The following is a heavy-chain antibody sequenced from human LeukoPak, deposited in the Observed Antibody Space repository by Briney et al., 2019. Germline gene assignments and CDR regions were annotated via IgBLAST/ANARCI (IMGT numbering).Heavy chain of an antibody. CDR1: GGSFSGYY. D-gene: IGHD1-7*01. CDR3: AREGTRRPYYYYYMDV. Sequence: SETLSLTCAVYGGSFSGYYWSWIRQPPGKGLEWIGEINHSGSTNYNPSLKSRVTISVDTSKNQSSLKLSSVTAADTAVYYCAREGTRRPYYYYYMDVWGKGTTVTVSS. CDR2: INHSGST. V-gene: IGHV4-34*01. J-gene: IGHJ6*03.